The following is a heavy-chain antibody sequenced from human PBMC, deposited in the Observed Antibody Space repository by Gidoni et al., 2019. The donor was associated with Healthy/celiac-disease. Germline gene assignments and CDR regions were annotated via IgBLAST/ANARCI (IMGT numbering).Heavy chain of an antibody. V-gene: IGHV3-23*01. J-gene: IGHJ4*02. Sequence: EVQLLASGGGLVQPGGSLRLSCAASGFTFSSYAMSWVRQAPGKGLEWVSAISGSGGSTYYADSVKGRFTISRDNSKNTLYLQMNSLRAEDTAVYYCAKESPLGGSLLSVVDYWGQGTLVTVSS. D-gene: IGHD2-15*01. CDR3: AKESPLGGSLLSVVDY. CDR2: ISGSGGST. CDR1: GFTFSSYA.